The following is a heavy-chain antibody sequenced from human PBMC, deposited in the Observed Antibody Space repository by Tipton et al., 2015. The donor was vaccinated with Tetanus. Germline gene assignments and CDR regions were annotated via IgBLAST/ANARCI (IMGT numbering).Heavy chain of an antibody. D-gene: IGHD2-15*01. CDR2: SWYDGTDK. CDR1: GFIFSSYG. V-gene: IGHV3-33*01. CDR3: AREADCSGGSCFSGDFDN. J-gene: IGHJ4*02. Sequence: LRLSCAASGFIFSSYGIHWVRQAPGKGLEWVAVSWYDGTDKYYADSVKGRFTISRDNSKNTLYLQMNSLRGEDTAVYYCAREADCSGGSCFSGDFDNWGQGTQVTVSS.